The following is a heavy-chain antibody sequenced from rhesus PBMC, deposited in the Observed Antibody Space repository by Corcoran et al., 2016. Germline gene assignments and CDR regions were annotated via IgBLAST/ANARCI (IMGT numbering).Heavy chain of an antibody. V-gene: IGHV3-178*01. Sequence: EVQLVESGGGLAKPGGSLRLSCAASGFTFSDYYMDWVRQGPGKGLEWVSRIRNGGGSTWYGDSVKGRFTISRENAKNTLYLQMNSLRAEETAVYYCARAWVNYFDYWGQGVLVTVSS. J-gene: IGHJ4*01. D-gene: IGHD5-24*01. CDR2: IRNGGGST. CDR1: GFTFSDYY. CDR3: ARAWVNYFDY.